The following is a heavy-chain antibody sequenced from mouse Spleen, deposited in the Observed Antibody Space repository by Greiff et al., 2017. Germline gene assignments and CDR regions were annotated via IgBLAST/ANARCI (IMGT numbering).Heavy chain of an antibody. CDR2: IDPETGGT. Sequence: QVQLQQSGAELVRPGASVTLSCKASGYTFTDYEMHWVKQTPVHGLEWIGAIDPETGGTAYNQKFKGKAILTADKSSSTAYMELRSLTSEDSAVYYCTVYGNYAMDYWGQGTSVTVSS. CDR1: GYTFTDYE. V-gene: IGHV1-15*01. CDR3: TVYGNYAMDY. D-gene: IGHD2-1*01. J-gene: IGHJ4*01.